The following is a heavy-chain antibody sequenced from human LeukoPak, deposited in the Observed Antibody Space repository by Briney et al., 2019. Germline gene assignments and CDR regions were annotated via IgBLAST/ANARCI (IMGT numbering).Heavy chain of an antibody. Sequence: GGSLRLSCASSGFIFSSYAMGWVRQAPGKGLEWVSGISGSGIRTFYADSVKGRVTISRDNSENTLYLQMHSLRADDTAVYYCAKGDSGISYYCGMDVWGQGTTVAVSS. CDR2: ISGSGIRT. J-gene: IGHJ6*02. V-gene: IGHV3-23*01. CDR1: GFIFSSYA. CDR3: AKGDSGISYYCGMDV. D-gene: IGHD6-13*01.